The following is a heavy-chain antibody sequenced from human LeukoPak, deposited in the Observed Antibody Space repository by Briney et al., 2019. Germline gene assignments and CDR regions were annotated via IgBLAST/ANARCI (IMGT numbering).Heavy chain of an antibody. V-gene: IGHV4-59*01. CDR3: ARTDYYDSSGYPGNFDY. Sequence: PSETLSLTCTVSGGSISSYHWSWIRQPPGKGLEWIGYIYYSGSTNYNPSLKSRVTISVDTSKNQFSLKLSSVTAADTAVYYCARTDYYDSSGYPGNFDYWGQGTLVTVSS. J-gene: IGHJ4*02. CDR2: IYYSGST. CDR1: GGSISSYH. D-gene: IGHD3-22*01.